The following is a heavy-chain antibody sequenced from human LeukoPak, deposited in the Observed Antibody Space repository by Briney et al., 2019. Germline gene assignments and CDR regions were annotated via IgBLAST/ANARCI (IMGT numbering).Heavy chain of an antibody. D-gene: IGHD6-13*01. V-gene: IGHV6-1*01. CDR3: ARAKGRSPLFDY. CDR1: GDSVSSNSAA. Sequence: SQTLSLTCAISGDSVSSNSAAWNWIRQSPSRGLEWLGRTYYGSKWYNGYAVSVKGRIAINPDTSKNQFSLQLNSVTPEDTAVYYCARAKGRSPLFDYWGQGTLVTVSS. CDR2: TYYGSKWYN. J-gene: IGHJ4*02.